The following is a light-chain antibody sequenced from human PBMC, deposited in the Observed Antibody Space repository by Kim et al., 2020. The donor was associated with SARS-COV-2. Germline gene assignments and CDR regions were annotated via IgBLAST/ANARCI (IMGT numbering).Light chain of an antibody. J-gene: IGLJ2*01. Sequence: GKTVTISCTRSSSSIVSNYVQWYQQRPGSAPTTVIYEDNQRPSGVPDRFSGSIDSSSNSASLTVSGLKTEDEADYYCQSYDSSNVVFGGGTQLTVL. V-gene: IGLV6-57*03. CDR3: QSYDSSNVV. CDR1: SSSIVSNY. CDR2: EDN.